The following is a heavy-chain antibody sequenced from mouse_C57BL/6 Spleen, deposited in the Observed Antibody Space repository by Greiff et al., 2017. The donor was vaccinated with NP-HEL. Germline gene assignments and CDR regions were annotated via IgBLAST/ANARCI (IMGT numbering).Heavy chain of an antibody. Sequence: QVQLQQSGAELVRPGTSVKVSCKASGYAFTNYLIEWIKQRPGQGLEWIGVINPGSGCTNYNEKFKGQATLTADKSSSTAYMPLSNLTAENSAVYGCARSGTGPYAMDYWGQGTSVTVSS. J-gene: IGHJ4*01. CDR3: ARSGTGPYAMDY. CDR2: INPGSGCT. CDR1: GYAFTNYL. D-gene: IGHD4-1*01. V-gene: IGHV1-54*01.